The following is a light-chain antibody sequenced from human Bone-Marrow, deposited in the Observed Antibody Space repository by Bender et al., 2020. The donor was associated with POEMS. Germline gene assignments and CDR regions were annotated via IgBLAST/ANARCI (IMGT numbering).Light chain of an antibody. V-gene: IGLV1-40*01. J-gene: IGLJ2*01. CDR1: TSNIGAGYD. Sequence: QPILTQPPSVSWALGQRVTISCTGTTSNIGAGYDVHWYQHLPGTAPKLLIYGNNNRPSGVPDRFSGSNSRNIATLTISGTQALDEADYYCQAWDTSSVVFGGGTKLTVL. CDR3: QAWDTSSVV. CDR2: GNN.